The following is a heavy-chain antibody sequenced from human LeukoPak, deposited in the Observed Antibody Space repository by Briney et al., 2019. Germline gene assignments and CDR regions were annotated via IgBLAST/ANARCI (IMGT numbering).Heavy chain of an antibody. CDR3: ARVSSGSIDY. D-gene: IGHD1-26*01. Sequence: SVKVSCKASGGTFSRYAISWVRQAPGQGVEWMGGIIPIFGTANYAQKFQGRVTITTDESTSTAYMELSSLRSEDTAVYYCARVSSGSIDYWGQGTLVTVSS. CDR1: GGTFSRYA. CDR2: IIPIFGTA. J-gene: IGHJ4*02. V-gene: IGHV1-69*05.